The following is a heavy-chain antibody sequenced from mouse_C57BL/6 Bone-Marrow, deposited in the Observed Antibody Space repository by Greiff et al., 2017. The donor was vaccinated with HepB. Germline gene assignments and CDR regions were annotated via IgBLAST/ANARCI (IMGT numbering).Heavy chain of an antibody. D-gene: IGHD2-3*01. CDR2: IYPGDGDT. CDR1: GYAFSSSW. Sequence: VQLQQSGPELVKPGASVKISCKASGYAFSSSWMNWVKQRPGKGLEWIGRIYPGDGDTNYNGKFKGKATLTADKSSSTAYMQLSSLTSEDSAVYCCARGGGYYVWFAYWGQGTLVTVSA. J-gene: IGHJ3*01. V-gene: IGHV1-82*01. CDR3: ARGGGYYVWFAY.